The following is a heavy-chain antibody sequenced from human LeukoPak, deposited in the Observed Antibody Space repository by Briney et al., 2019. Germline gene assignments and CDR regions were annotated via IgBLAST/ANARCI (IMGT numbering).Heavy chain of an antibody. CDR1: GFTFISYW. V-gene: IGHV3-7*03. Sequence: GSLRLSCAPSGFTFISYWMSWVRQAPGKGLEWVANIKQDGSEKYYVDSVKGRFTISRDNGKNSLYLQMNSLRAEDTAVYYCARKAYGLDVWGKGTTVTVSS. CDR2: IKQDGSEK. J-gene: IGHJ6*04. CDR3: ARKAYGLDV.